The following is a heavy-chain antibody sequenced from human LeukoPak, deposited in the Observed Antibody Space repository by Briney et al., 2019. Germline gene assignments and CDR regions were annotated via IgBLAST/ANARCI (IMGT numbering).Heavy chain of an antibody. CDR1: GGPISSGGYY. CDR3: ARESSSSRDYYYYGMDV. V-gene: IGHV4-31*03. Sequence: PSETLSLTCTVSGGPISSGGYYWSWIRQHPGKGLEWIGYIYYSGSTYYNPSLKSRVTISVDTSKNQFSLKLSSVTAADTAVYYCARESSSSRDYYYYGMDVWGQGTTVTVSS. D-gene: IGHD6-6*01. CDR2: IYYSGST. J-gene: IGHJ6*02.